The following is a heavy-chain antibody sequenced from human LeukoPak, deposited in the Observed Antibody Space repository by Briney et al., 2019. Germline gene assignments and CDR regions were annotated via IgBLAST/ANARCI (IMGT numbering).Heavy chain of an antibody. CDR3: ARFGTGYGALDI. Sequence: PGGSLILSCAASGFSFSDYYMSWIRQAPGKGLEWVSYISSSGGNIFYADSVRGRFTMSRDNAKKSLFLQMNRLRAEDTAVYYCARFGTGYGALDIWGQGTTVTVSS. V-gene: IGHV3-11*04. J-gene: IGHJ3*02. CDR1: GFSFSDYY. CDR2: ISSSGGNI. D-gene: IGHD3/OR15-3a*01.